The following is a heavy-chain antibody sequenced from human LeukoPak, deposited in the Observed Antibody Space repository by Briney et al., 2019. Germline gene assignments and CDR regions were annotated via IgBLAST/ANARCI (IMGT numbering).Heavy chain of an antibody. V-gene: IGHV3-33*01. Sequence: GRSLRLSCAASGFXFXSXXXXWXXXXXXXXXXXXXXIWYDGSNKYYADSVKGRFTTSRDNSKNTLYLQMNSLRAEDTAVYYCAREGAVAGSEPDADYWGQGTLVTVSS. CDR1: GFXFXSXX. D-gene: IGHD6-19*01. CDR3: AREGAVAGSEPDADY. CDR2: IWYDGSNK. J-gene: IGHJ4*02.